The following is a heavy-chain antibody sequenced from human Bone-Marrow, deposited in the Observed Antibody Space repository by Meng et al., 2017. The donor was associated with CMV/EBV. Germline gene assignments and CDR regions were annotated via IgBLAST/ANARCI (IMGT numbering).Heavy chain of an antibody. CDR1: GFTFDDYT. Sequence: GGSLRLSCAASGFTFDDYTMHWVRQAPGKGLEWVSLISWDGGSTYYADSVKGRFTISRENAKNSLYLQMNSLRAGDTAVYYCARDKGYGMDVWGQGTTVTVS. J-gene: IGHJ6*02. CDR2: ISWDGGST. CDR3: ARDKGYGMDV. V-gene: IGHV3-43*01.